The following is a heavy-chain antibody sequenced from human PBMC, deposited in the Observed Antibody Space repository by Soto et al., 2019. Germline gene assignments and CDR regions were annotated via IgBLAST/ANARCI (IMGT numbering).Heavy chain of an antibody. CDR3: ARGLAVVVPATWFDP. CDR1: GGSVSSGSYY. V-gene: IGHV4-61*01. CDR2: IYYSGST. D-gene: IGHD2-2*01. Sequence: SETLSLTYTVSGGSVSSGSYYWSWIRQPPGKGLEWIGYIYYSGSTNYNPSLKSRVTISVDTSKNQFSLKLSSVTAADTAVYYCARGLAVVVPATWFDPWGQGTLVTVSS. J-gene: IGHJ5*02.